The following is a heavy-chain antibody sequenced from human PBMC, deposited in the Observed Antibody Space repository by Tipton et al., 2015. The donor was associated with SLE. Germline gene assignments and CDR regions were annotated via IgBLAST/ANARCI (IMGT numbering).Heavy chain of an antibody. CDR1: GFTVSSNY. V-gene: IGHV3-53*05. Sequence: SLRLSCAASGFTVSSNYMSWVRQAPGKGLEWVSVIYSGGSTYYADSVKGRFTISRDNSKNTLYLQMNSLRAEDTAVYYCAKDRRARPAAFDIWGQGTMVTVSS. CDR3: AKDRRARPAAFDI. D-gene: IGHD6-6*01. J-gene: IGHJ3*02. CDR2: IYSGGST.